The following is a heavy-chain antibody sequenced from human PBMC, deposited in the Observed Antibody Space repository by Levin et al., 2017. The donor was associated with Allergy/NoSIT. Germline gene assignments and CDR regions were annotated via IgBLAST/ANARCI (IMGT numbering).Heavy chain of an antibody. J-gene: IGHJ4*02. V-gene: IGHV3-23*01. CDR1: GFTFNSYA. D-gene: IGHD4-17*01. CDR3: AKDQGFTVTTTCDS. Sequence: GGSLRLSCAASGFTFNSYAMNWVRQAPGKGLEWVAAITGSGASTFYAQSVKGRFPVSRDDSSNTLHLQMTSLRSDDAAVYYCAKDQGFTVTTTCDSWGQGVQVIVSS. CDR2: ITGSGAST.